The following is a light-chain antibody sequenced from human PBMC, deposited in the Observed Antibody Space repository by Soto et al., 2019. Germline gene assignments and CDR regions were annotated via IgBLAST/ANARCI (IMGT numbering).Light chain of an antibody. V-gene: IGLV1-51*01. Sequence: QSVLTQPPSVSAAPGQKVTISCSGSRSNIGNNFVSWYQQFPKTAPKLVIYDNNKRPSGIPGRFSGSRSGTSATLGITGLQTGDEADYYCATWDSSLNVVLFGGGTRVTVL. CDR3: ATWDSSLNVVL. CDR2: DNN. CDR1: RSNIGNNF. J-gene: IGLJ2*01.